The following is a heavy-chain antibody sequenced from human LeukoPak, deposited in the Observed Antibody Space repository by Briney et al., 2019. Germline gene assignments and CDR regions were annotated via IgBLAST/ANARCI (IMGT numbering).Heavy chain of an antibody. Sequence: PSETLSLTCTVSGGSITSYFWSWIRQPPGEGLEWIGYIYHSGTTNYNPSLKNRVTISVDTSKSQFSLKLGSVTAADTAVYYCAQKAPFSPGYSQDWGQGTLVTVSS. D-gene: IGHD2/OR15-2a*01. CDR1: GGSITSYF. V-gene: IGHV4-59*01. CDR2: IYHSGTT. CDR3: AQKAPFSPGYSQD. J-gene: IGHJ1*01.